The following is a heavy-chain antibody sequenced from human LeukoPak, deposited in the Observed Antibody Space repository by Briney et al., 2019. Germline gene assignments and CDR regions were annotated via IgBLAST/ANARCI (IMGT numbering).Heavy chain of an antibody. CDR3: AKWGDYDILTGYYDPDY. D-gene: IGHD3-9*01. V-gene: IGHV3-23*01. CDR2: ISGRDDST. CDR1: GFTVTNYA. J-gene: IGHJ4*02. Sequence: GASLRLSCAASGFTVTNYAMYWVRQAPGKGLEWVSAISGRDDSTYYADSVKGRFTISRDTSKNTLFLQMNSLRAEDTAVYYCAKWGDYDILTGYYDPDYWGQGTLVTVSS.